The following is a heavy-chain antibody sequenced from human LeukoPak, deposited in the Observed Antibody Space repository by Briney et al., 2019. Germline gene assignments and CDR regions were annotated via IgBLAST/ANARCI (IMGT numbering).Heavy chain of an antibody. D-gene: IGHD2-2*01. V-gene: IGHV4-34*01. CDR3: AIESNVYCSSTSCPLGN. J-gene: IGHJ4*02. Sequence: SETLSLTCAVYGGSFSGYDWSWIRQPPGKGLEWIGEINHSGSTNYNTSLKSRVTISVDTSKNQFSLKLSSVTAADTAVYYCAIESNVYCSSTSCPLGNWGQGTLVTVSS. CDR1: GGSFSGYD. CDR2: INHSGST.